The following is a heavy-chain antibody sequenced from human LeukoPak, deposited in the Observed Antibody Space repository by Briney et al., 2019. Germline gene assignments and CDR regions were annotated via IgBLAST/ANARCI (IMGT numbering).Heavy chain of an antibody. D-gene: IGHD3-9*01. J-gene: IGHJ4*02. CDR3: ARSYDILTGYLILGY. Sequence: GESLKISCKGSGYSFTSYWIGWVRQMPGKGLEWMGIIYPGDSDTRYSPSFQGQVTISADKSISTAYLQWSSLKASDTAMYYCARSYDILTGYLILGYWGQGTLVTVSS. CDR2: IYPGDSDT. CDR1: GYSFTSYW. V-gene: IGHV5-51*01.